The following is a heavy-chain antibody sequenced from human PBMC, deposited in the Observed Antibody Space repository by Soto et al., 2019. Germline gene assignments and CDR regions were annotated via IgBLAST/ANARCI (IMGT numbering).Heavy chain of an antibody. J-gene: IGHJ3*01. Sequence: GAALKISGKGSGCSLTRYRIGPVRQMPGKGLEWMGIIYPGDSETRYSPSFQGQVTISADKSNTTAYLQWSGLKASDTSMYYCARKRIEAAFDVFDFWGQGTMVTVSS. D-gene: IGHD6-13*01. CDR1: GCSLTRYR. CDR3: ARKRIEAAFDVFDF. CDR2: IYPGDSET. V-gene: IGHV5-51*01.